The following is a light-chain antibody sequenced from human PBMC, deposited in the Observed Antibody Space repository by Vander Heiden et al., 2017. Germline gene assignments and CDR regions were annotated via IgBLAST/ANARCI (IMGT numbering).Light chain of an antibody. J-gene: IGLJ3*02. V-gene: IGLV1-47*01. CDR2: RNN. CDR3: AAWDDSLSGRV. CDR1: SPNIGSNY. Sequence: QSLLPHPPSTSRTPGQRVPITCSGSSPNIGSNYVYWYQQLPGTAPKPLIYRNNQRPSGVPDRFSGSKSGTSASLAISGLRSEDEADYYCAAWDDSLSGRVFGGGTKLTVL.